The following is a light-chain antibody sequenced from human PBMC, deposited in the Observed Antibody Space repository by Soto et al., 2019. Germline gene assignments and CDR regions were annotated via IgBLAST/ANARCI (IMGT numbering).Light chain of an antibody. Sequence: QSVLTQPPSASGTPGQGVAISCSGSSSNIGGNYVYWYQQLPGTAPKLLIYRNNQRPSGVPDRFSGSKSGTSASLAISGLRSEDETDYYCASWDDSLSGVVFGGGTKVTVL. CDR1: SSNIGGNY. J-gene: IGLJ2*01. CDR2: RNN. CDR3: ASWDDSLSGVV. V-gene: IGLV1-47*01.